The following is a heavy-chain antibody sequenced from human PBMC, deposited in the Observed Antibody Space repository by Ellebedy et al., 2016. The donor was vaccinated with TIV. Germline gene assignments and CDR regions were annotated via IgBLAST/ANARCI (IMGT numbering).Heavy chain of an antibody. CDR2: IKQDGSEK. CDR3: ARNPLWFGERANWFDP. D-gene: IGHD3-10*01. J-gene: IGHJ5*02. CDR1: GFTFNTYW. Sequence: GGSLRLSCAASGFTFNTYWMSWVRQAPGKGLEWVANIKQDGSEKYYVDSVRGRFTISRDNAKNSLYLQMNSLRAEDTAVYYCARNPLWFGERANWFDPWGQGTLVTVSS. V-gene: IGHV3-7*04.